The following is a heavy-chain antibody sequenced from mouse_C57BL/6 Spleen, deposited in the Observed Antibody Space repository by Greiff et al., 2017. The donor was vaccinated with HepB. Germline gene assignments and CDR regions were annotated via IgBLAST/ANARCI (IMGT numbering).Heavy chain of an antibody. CDR3: TIYLGDYYAMDY. CDR2: IDPETGGT. D-gene: IGHD4-1*01. Sequence: QVQLKESGAELVRPGASVTLSCKASGYTFTDYEMHWVKQTPVHGLEWIGAIDPETGGTAYNQKFKGKAILTADKSSSTAYMELRSLTSEDSAVYYCTIYLGDYYAMDYWGQGTSVTVSS. CDR1: GYTFTDYE. V-gene: IGHV1-15*01. J-gene: IGHJ4*01.